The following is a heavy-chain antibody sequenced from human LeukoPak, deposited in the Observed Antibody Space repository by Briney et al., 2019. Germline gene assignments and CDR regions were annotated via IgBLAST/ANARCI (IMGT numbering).Heavy chain of an antibody. J-gene: IGHJ4*02. CDR1: GFTFSDYD. CDR2: ISSSSIYV. D-gene: IGHD4-17*01. Sequence: GGSLRLSCAASGFTFSDYDMNWVRQAPGKGLEWVSSISSSSIYVSYADSVKGRYTISRDNAKNSLYLQMNSLRPEDTAVYYCTKDCGDYGPALGNWGQGTLVTVSS. CDR3: TKDCGDYGPALGN. V-gene: IGHV3-21*01.